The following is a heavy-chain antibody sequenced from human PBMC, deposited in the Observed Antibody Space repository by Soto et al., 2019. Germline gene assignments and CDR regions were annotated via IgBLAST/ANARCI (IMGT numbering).Heavy chain of an antibody. V-gene: IGHV4-31*03. CDR1: GGSISSSSYY. D-gene: IGHD6-13*01. Sequence: SETLSLTCTVSGGSISSSSYYWSWICQHPGKGLEWIGYIYYSGSTYYNPSLKSRVTISVDTSKNQFSLKLSSVTAADTAVYYCARVRSSSWGLDAFDFWGLGTMVTVSS. CDR3: ARVRSSSWGLDAFDF. CDR2: IYYSGST. J-gene: IGHJ3*01.